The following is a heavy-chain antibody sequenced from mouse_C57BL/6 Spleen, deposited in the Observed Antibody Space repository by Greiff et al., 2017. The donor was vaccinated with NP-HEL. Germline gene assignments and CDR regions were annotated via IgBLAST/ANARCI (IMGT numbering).Heavy chain of an antibody. J-gene: IGHJ1*03. CDR3: ARGGIYYGSSYKDWDFEV. V-gene: IGHV1-69*01. CDR1: GYTFTSYW. CDR2: IDPADSYT. D-gene: IGHD1-1*01. Sequence: QVQLQQPGAELVMPGASVKLSCKASGYTFTSYWMHWVKQRPGQGLEWIGEIDPADSYTNYNQKFKGKSTLTVDKSSSTAYMQLSSLTSEDSAVYYYARGGIYYGSSYKDWDFEVWGTGTTVTVSS.